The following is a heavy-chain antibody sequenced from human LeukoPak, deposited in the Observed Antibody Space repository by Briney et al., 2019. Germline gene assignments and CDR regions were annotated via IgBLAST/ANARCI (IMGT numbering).Heavy chain of an antibody. CDR1: GFTFSSYG. Sequence: PGGSLRLSCAASGFTFSSYGMSWVRQAPGKGLEWVSAIGTAGDTYYPGSVKGRFTISRENAKNSLYLQMNSLRAGDTAVYYCARARRSGHSSSWYGWFDPWGQGTLVTVSS. J-gene: IGHJ5*02. D-gene: IGHD6-13*01. CDR2: IGTAGDT. CDR3: ARARRSGHSSSWYGWFDP. V-gene: IGHV3-13*01.